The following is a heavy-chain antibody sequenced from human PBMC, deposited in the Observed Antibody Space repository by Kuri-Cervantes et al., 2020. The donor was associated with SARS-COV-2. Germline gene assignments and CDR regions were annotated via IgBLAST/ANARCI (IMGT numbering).Heavy chain of an antibody. Sequence: SETLSLTCDADGGSLSAYYWSWIRKPPVKGLEWTGEINHSGSTNYNPSLKSRVTISVDTSKNQFSLKLSSVTDAETAVYYCAGVLQYISSSRFRYGMDVWGHGTTVTVSS. D-gene: IGHD6-6*01. J-gene: IGHJ6*02. CDR1: GGSLSAYY. CDR2: INHSGST. V-gene: IGHV4-34*01. CDR3: AGVLQYISSSRFRYGMDV.